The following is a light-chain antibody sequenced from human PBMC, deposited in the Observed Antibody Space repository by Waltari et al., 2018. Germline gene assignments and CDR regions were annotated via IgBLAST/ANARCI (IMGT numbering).Light chain of an antibody. CDR2: VNSGGSH. CDR1: SGHTSNG. J-gene: IGLJ3*02. V-gene: IGLV4-69*01. CDR3: QTGGHGTWV. Sequence: QLVLTHSPSASASLGPSVKLTCTLTSGHTSNGTAWLLQQPEKGTRYLRKVNSGGSHSKGDKIPDRFSGSSSGAEHFLTISSLQSEDEADYYCQTGGHGTWVFGGGTKLTVL.